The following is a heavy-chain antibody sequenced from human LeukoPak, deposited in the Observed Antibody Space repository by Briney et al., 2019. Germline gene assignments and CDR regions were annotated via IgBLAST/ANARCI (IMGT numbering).Heavy chain of an antibody. CDR1: GFTFGDYA. CDR3: AKYQAIWRGYFDY. D-gene: IGHD3-3*01. CDR2: ITGGGGST. J-gene: IGHJ4*02. V-gene: IGHV3-23*01. Sequence: GGSLRLSCAASGFTFGDYAMSWVRQAPAQGLEWVSGITGGGGSTYYADSARGRFTVSRDTSKNTLYLQMNSLRAENTALYYCAKYQAIWRGYFDYWGQGTLVTVSS.